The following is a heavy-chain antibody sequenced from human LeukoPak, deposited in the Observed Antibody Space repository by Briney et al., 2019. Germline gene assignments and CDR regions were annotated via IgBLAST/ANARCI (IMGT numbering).Heavy chain of an antibody. J-gene: IGHJ6*03. V-gene: IGHV1-2*02. CDR2: INPNSGGT. CDR3: ARGLAPGLRFLFYYYFYMDV. Sequence: ASVKVSCKASGYTFTGYYMHWVRQAPGQGLEWMGWINPNSGGTNFAQKFQGRATMTRDTSISTVYMELSRLRSDDTAVYYCARGLAPGLRFLFYYYFYMDVWGKGTTVTVSS. D-gene: IGHD3-3*01. CDR1: GYTFTGYY.